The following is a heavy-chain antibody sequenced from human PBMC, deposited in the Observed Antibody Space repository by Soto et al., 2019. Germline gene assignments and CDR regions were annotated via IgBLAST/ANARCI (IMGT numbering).Heavy chain of an antibody. Sequence: SETLSLTCTVSGGSISNVYYTWIRQPPGKGLEWIGQIFYSGGTNYNPSLKSRVTISLDTSKNQFSLKLTSVTVEDTAVYYCATSYGNAWYTYWGQGTQVTVS. J-gene: IGHJ4*02. V-gene: IGHV4-59*03. CDR1: GGSISNVY. CDR3: ATSYGNAWYTY. D-gene: IGHD6-13*01. CDR2: IFYSGGT.